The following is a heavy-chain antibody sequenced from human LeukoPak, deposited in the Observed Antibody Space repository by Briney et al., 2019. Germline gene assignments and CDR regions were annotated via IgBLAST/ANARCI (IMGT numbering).Heavy chain of an antibody. D-gene: IGHD3-3*02. J-gene: IGHJ3*02. CDR3: ARDYILPLETDDGDGFAI. CDR2: VSPSHTTR. Sequence: ASVKVSCKASGYTFRQYSISWVRQAPGKGLEWMGWVSPSHTTRVYAQQFQGRVTMTADTNTNTVSMELRSLRSDDTAVYFCARDYILPLETDDGDGFAIWGQGTVVSVSS. V-gene: IGHV1-18*01. CDR1: GYTFRQYS.